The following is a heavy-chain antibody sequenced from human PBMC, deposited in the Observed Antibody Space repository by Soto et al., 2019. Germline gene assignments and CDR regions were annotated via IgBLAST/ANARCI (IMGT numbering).Heavy chain of an antibody. CDR1: GFTFSSYG. Sequence: QVQLVESGGGVVKPGRSLRLSCSASGFTFSSYGMHWVRQAPGQGLEWVAVISYDGSNKYYADFVKGRFTISRDNSKNTLYLKMNSLRAEDTVVYYGATEWSASCGGDCYRVTDYWGQGTLVTVSS. D-gene: IGHD2-21*02. V-gene: IGHV3-30*03. J-gene: IGHJ4*02. CDR2: ISYDGSNK. CDR3: ATEWSASCGGDCYRVTDY.